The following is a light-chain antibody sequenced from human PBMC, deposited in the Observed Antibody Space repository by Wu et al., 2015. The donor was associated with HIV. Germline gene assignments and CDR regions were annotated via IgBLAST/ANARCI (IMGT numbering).Light chain of an antibody. CDR1: QSIKTK. V-gene: IGKV3-15*01. CDR3: QQYDDWPPLFS. Sequence: TQSPATLSVSPGEGATLSCTASQSIKTKLAWYQQKPGQAPRLLIYGVSTRASGIPPRFSGSGSGTEFILTIDSLQSEDFAVYHCQQYDDWPPLFSFGQGDQAGDQT. CDR2: GVS. J-gene: IGKJ2*03.